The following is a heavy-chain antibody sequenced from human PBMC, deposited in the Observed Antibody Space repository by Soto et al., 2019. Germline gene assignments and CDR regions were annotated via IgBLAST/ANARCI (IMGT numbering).Heavy chain of an antibody. J-gene: IGHJ6*02. D-gene: IGHD2-21*02. CDR1: GCTFGNHA. V-gene: IGHV1-69*13. CDR3: ARDDATYCGGDCYRYFYYGMDV. CDR2: IIPMFPTA. Sequence: GASVKVSCKASGCTFGNHAISWVRQAPGQGLEWVGGIIPMFPTADYAQRFQGRVTITADDSTTTVYMELSGLRSEDTAMYYCARDDATYCGGDCYRYFYYGMDVWGQGTTVTVSS.